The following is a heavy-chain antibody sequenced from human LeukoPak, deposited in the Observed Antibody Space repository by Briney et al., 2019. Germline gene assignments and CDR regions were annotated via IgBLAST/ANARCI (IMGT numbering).Heavy chain of an antibody. CDR2: IYHSGST. CDR3: ARPLSYGRYDAFDI. D-gene: IGHD3-16*01. V-gene: IGHV4-59*08. Sequence: SETLSLTCTVSGDSISGYYWSWIRQPPGKGLEWIGYIYHSGSTKYNPSLKSRVTISVDTSKNQFSLNLSSVTAADTAVYYCARPLSYGRYDAFDIWGQGTMVTVSS. J-gene: IGHJ3*02. CDR1: GDSISGYY.